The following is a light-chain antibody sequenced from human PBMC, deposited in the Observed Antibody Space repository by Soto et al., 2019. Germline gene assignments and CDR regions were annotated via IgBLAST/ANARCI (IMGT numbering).Light chain of an antibody. Sequence: AIEVTQSPSSLSASVGDKVTISCRASQGIGNALGWYQQKPGKPPKVLIYGASNLQSGVPPRFSGSGSGTDFTLAISSLQPEDSATKSCIRDINCPWTFGQGTKVDIK. CDR3: IRDINCPWT. V-gene: IGKV1-6*01. J-gene: IGKJ1*01. CDR1: QGIGNA. CDR2: GAS.